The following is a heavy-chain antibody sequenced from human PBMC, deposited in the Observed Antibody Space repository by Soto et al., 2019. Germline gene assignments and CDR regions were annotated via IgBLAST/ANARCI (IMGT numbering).Heavy chain of an antibody. D-gene: IGHD3-22*01. CDR3: AKDHRTATYYYDSSGYYDY. J-gene: IGHJ4*02. CDR2: ISYDGSNK. Sequence: QVQLVESGGGVVQPGRSLRLSCAASGFTFSSYGMHWVRQAPGKGLEWVAVISYDGSNKYYADSVKGRFTISRDNSKNTLYLQMNSLRAEDTAVYYCAKDHRTATYYYDSSGYYDYWGQGTLVTVSS. CDR1: GFTFSSYG. V-gene: IGHV3-30*18.